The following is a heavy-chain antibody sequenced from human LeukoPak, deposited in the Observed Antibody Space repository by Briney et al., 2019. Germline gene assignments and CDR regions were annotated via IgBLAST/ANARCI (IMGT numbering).Heavy chain of an antibody. D-gene: IGHD5-24*01. V-gene: IGHV4-61*02. Sequence: PSQTLSLTCTVSGGSISSGSYYWSWIRQPAGKGLEWIGRIYTSGSTNYNPSLKNRVTISVDTSKNQFSLKLSSVTAADTAVYYCARETRWLQNNDAFDIWGQGTMVTVS. J-gene: IGHJ3*02. CDR1: GGSISSGSYY. CDR3: ARETRWLQNNDAFDI. CDR2: IYTSGST.